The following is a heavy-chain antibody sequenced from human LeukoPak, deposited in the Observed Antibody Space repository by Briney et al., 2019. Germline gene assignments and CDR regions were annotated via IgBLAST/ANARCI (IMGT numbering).Heavy chain of an antibody. CDR1: QFTVSINY. V-gene: IGHV3-66*01. J-gene: IGHJ4*02. D-gene: IGHD3-10*01. Sequence: GGSLRLSCAGSQFTVSINYMSWVRQAPGKGLEWVSVIHSSGVTYYADSVKGRFTISRDNSKNTLYLQMNSLRAEDTAVYYCASRNMVRGVIIGYFDYWGQGTLVTVSS. CDR2: IHSSGVT. CDR3: ASRNMVRGVIIGYFDY.